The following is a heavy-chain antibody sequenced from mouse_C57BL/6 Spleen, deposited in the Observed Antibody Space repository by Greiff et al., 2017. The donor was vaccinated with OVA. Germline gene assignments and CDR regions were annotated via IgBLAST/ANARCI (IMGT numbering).Heavy chain of an antibody. D-gene: IGHD3-2*02. CDR3: ARETAQATLDY. V-gene: IGHV1-55*01. Sequence: QVQLQQPGAGLVQPGASVKMSCKASGYTFTSYWITWVKQRPGQGLEWIGDIYPGSGSTNYNEKFKSKATLTVDTSSSTAYLQLSSLTSEDSAVYYCARETAQATLDYWGQGTTLTVSS. CDR2: IYPGSGST. J-gene: IGHJ2*01. CDR1: GYTFTSYW.